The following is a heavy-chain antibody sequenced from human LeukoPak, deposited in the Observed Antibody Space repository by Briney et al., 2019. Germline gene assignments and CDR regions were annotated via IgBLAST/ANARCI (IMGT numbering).Heavy chain of an antibody. CDR2: ISGSGGST. CDR1: GFTLSNYA. D-gene: IGHD6-19*01. Sequence: GASLRLSCAASGFTLSNYAMSWVRQAPGKGLEWVSSISGSGGSTYQAENVKGRFTISRDNSKNTLYLQMNSLRDEDTAIYYCAAGYSSGWYVRYFDYWGQGTLVTVSS. CDR3: AAGYSSGWYVRYFDY. V-gene: IGHV3-23*01. J-gene: IGHJ4*02.